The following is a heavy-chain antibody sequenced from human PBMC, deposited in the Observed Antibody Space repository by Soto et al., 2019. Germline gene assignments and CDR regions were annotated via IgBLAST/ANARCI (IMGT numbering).Heavy chain of an antibody. V-gene: IGHV3-23*01. Sequence: EVQLLESGGGLVQAGGSLRLSCAASGFTFSSYAMGWVRQAPGKGLDWVSSIDSSGVYTYYADSVKGRFTMSRDKSETERYLQMNSVRAEDMAVYYCATRLVGDTVTDFGYWGQGTLVTVSS. CDR2: IDSSGVYT. D-gene: IGHD1-26*01. CDR1: GFTFSSYA. CDR3: ATRLVGDTVTDFGY. J-gene: IGHJ4*01.